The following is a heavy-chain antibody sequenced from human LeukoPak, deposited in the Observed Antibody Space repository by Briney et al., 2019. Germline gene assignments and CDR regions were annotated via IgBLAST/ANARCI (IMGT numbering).Heavy chain of an antibody. CDR1: GFTFSSYG. CDR3: AKDRIALLVGTGFDY. D-gene: IGHD3-10*01. Sequence: GRSLRLSCAASGFTFSSYGMHCVRQAPGKGLEWVAVISYDGSNKYYADSVKGRFTISRDNSKNTLYLQMNSLRAEDTAVYYCAKDRIALLVGTGFDYWGQGTLVTVSS. CDR2: ISYDGSNK. V-gene: IGHV3-30*18. J-gene: IGHJ4*02.